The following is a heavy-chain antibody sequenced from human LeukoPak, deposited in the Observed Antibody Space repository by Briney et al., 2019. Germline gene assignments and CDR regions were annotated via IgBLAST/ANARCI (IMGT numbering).Heavy chain of an antibody. J-gene: IGHJ4*02. Sequence: ASVKVSCKAYGYTFNSYYIHWVRQAPGQGLKWMGIINPSGGSASYAQKFQGRVTMTIDTSSSTVYMELSSLRSEDTAVYYCARDRGYSGYDFDYWGQGTLVTASS. CDR1: GYTFNSYY. V-gene: IGHV1-46*02. CDR2: INPSGGSA. CDR3: ARDRGYSGYDFDY. D-gene: IGHD5-12*01.